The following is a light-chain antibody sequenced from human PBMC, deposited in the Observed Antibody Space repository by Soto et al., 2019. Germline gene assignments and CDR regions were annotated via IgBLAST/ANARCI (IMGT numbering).Light chain of an antibody. V-gene: IGLV2-11*01. Sequence: SVLTRPLSVSGVPGQSVTISCTGTSSDVGGYNYVSWYQQHPGKAPKGMIYDVSERPSGVPDRFSGSKSGNTASLTISGLQAEDEADYYCCSNAGSYEVFGGVTTFTVL. CDR3: CSNAGSYEV. CDR2: DVS. J-gene: IGLJ2*01. CDR1: SSDVGGYNY.